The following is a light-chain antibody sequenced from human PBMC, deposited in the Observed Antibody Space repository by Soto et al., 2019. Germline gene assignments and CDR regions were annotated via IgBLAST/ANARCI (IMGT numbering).Light chain of an antibody. Sequence: QSVLTQPASVSGSPGQSITLSCTGSRSDVGGYNLVSWYQHHPGKAPKLMIYEVTHRPSGVSNRFSGSKSGNTASLTISGLQAEDEADYYCSSYTISNTLPFGFGTGTKVTVL. CDR3: SSYTISNTLPFG. CDR1: RSDVGGYNL. J-gene: IGLJ1*01. CDR2: EVT. V-gene: IGLV2-14*02.